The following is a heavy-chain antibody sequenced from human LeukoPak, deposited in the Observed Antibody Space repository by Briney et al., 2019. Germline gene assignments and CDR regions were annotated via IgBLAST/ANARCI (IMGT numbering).Heavy chain of an antibody. CDR2: IYYSGST. D-gene: IGHD2-15*01. Sequence: SETLSLTCTVSGGSISSYYWSWIRQPPGKGLEWIGYIYYSGSTNYNPSLKSRVTISVDTSKNQFSLKLSSVTAADTAMYYCARTYCSGGSCHDAFDIWGQGTMVTVSS. CDR3: ARTYCSGGSCHDAFDI. J-gene: IGHJ3*02. V-gene: IGHV4-59*01. CDR1: GGSISSYY.